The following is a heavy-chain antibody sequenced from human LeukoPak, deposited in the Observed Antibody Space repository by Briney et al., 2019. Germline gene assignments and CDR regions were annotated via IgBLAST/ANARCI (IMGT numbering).Heavy chain of an antibody. D-gene: IGHD3-10*01. CDR2: IYYSGST. Sequence: PSETLSLTCTVSGGSISSYYWSWIRQPPGKGLEWIGYIYYSGSTNYNPSLKSRVTISVDTSKNQFSLKLSSVTAADTAVYYCARGAYGSGSYSALYYYYMDVWGKGTTVTVSS. V-gene: IGHV4-59*01. CDR1: GGSISSYY. J-gene: IGHJ6*03. CDR3: ARGAYGSGSYSALYYYYMDV.